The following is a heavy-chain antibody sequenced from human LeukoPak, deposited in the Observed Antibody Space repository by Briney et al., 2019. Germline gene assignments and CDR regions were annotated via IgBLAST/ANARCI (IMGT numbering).Heavy chain of an antibody. J-gene: IGHJ4*02. CDR2: IKSKTDGGTT. Sequence: PGGSLRLSCAASGFTFSNAWMSWVRQAPGKGLEWVGRIKSKTDGGTTDYAAPVKGRFTISRDDSKNTLYLQMSSLKTEDTAVYYCTTVGQSGYYDSAGYYYFDYWGQGTLVTVSS. CDR3: TTVGQSGYYDSAGYYYFDY. V-gene: IGHV3-15*01. CDR1: GFTFSNAW. D-gene: IGHD3-22*01.